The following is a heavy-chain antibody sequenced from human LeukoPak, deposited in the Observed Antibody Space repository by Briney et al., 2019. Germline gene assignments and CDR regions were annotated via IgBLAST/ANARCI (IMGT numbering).Heavy chain of an antibody. CDR3: ARDRTVTTCGGGALDAFDI. Sequence: SVKVSCKASGGTFSSYAISWVRQAPGQGLEWMGGIIPIFGTANYAQKFQGRVTITADESTSTAYMELSCLRSEDTAVYYCARDRTVTTCGGGALDAFDIWGQGTMVTVSS. V-gene: IGHV1-69*13. D-gene: IGHD4-17*01. J-gene: IGHJ3*02. CDR1: GGTFSSYA. CDR2: IIPIFGTA.